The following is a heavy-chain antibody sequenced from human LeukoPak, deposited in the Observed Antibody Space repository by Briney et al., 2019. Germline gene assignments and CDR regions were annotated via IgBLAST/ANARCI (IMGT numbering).Heavy chain of an antibody. V-gene: IGHV4-59*01. Sequence: SETLSLTCTVSGGSISYYYWSWIRQPPGKGLEWIGYIYYSGSTNYNPSLKSRVTISVATSKNQFSLKLSSVTAADTAVYYCARTLSRDGYNLYYFDYWGQGTLVTVSS. CDR2: IYYSGST. D-gene: IGHD5-24*01. CDR3: ARTLSRDGYNLYYFDY. CDR1: GGSISYYY. J-gene: IGHJ4*02.